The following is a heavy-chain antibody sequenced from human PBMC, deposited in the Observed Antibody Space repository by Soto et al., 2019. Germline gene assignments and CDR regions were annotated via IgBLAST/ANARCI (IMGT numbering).Heavy chain of an antibody. J-gene: IGHJ4*02. Sequence: QVPLVQSGAEVRKPGSSVRVSCKASGGSFNRHTIIWVRQAPGQGLEWMGGIIPIFGTANHAQKFQGRVTIIADESTRTVYMELSSLRSDDTAIYYCARGWGYDSTDYYYAYWGQGTLVIVSS. CDR2: IIPIFGTA. V-gene: IGHV1-69*01. CDR3: ARGWGYDSTDYYYAY. D-gene: IGHD3-22*01. CDR1: GGSFNRHT.